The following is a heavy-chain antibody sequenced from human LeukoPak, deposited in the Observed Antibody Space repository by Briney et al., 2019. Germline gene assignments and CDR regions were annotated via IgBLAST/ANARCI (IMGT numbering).Heavy chain of an antibody. D-gene: IGHD6-19*01. J-gene: IGHJ4*02. CDR2: IIPIFGTA. CDR1: GGTFSSYA. CDR3: ARDAVTGYSSGWYDLDY. Sequence: ASVNVSCKASGGTFSSYAISWVRQAPGQGLEWMGGIIPIFGTANYAQKFQGRVTITADESTSTAYMELSSLRSEDTAVYYCARDAVTGYSSGWYDLDYWGQGTLVTASS. V-gene: IGHV1-69*13.